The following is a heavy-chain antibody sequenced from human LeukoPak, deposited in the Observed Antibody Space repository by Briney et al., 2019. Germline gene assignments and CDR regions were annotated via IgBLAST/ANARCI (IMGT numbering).Heavy chain of an antibody. J-gene: IGHJ4*02. CDR3: ARGSVGMYSSGWYYFDY. V-gene: IGHV1-69*13. CDR1: GGTFSSYA. D-gene: IGHD6-19*01. Sequence: GASVKVSCKASGGTFSSYAISWVRQAPGQGLEWMGGIIAIFGTANYAQKFQGRVTITADESTSTAYMELSSLRSEDTAVYYCARGSVGMYSSGWYYFDYWGQGTLVTVSS. CDR2: IIAIFGTA.